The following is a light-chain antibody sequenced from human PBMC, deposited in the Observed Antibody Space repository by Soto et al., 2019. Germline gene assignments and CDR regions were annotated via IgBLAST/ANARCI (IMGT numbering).Light chain of an antibody. J-gene: IGKJ1*01. V-gene: IGKV1-17*01. CDR3: LQHYRYPRT. Sequence: DIQMTQSPSSVSASVGDRVTITCRASQVIINDLGWYQQKPGKAPKRLIYAAYTLQSGAPSRFSGSGSGTEFTLTISSLQAEDFATYYCLQHYRYPRTFGQGTKVDIK. CDR1: QVIIND. CDR2: AAY.